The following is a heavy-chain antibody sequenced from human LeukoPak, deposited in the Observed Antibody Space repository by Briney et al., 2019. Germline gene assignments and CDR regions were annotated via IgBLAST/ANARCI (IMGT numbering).Heavy chain of an antibody. CDR1: GYTFTSYD. Sequence: ASVKVSCKASGYTFTSYDINWVRQATGQGLEWTGWMNPNSGNTGYAQKFQGRVTMTRNTSISTAYMELSSLRSEDTAVYYCARADYGGNIDWFDPWGQGTLVTVSS. CDR3: ARADYGGNIDWFDP. J-gene: IGHJ5*02. V-gene: IGHV1-8*01. D-gene: IGHD4-23*01. CDR2: MNPNSGNT.